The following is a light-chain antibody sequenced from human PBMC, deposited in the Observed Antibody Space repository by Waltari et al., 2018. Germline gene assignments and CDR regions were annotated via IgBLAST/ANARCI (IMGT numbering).Light chain of an antibody. CDR1: QSISSW. Sequence: DIQMTQSPSTLSASVGDRVTITCRASQSISSWLAWYQQKPGKAPKLLIYKASSLEGGVPSRFSGSGSGTEFTLTISSLQPDDFATYYCQQYNGYSPTFGGGTKVEIK. J-gene: IGKJ4*01. CDR3: QQYNGYSPT. CDR2: KAS. V-gene: IGKV1-5*03.